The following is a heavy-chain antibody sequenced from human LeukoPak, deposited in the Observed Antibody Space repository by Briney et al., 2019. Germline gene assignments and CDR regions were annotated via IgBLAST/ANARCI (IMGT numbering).Heavy chain of an antibody. J-gene: IGHJ3*02. V-gene: IGHV3-30-3*01. D-gene: IGHD1-14*01. Sequence: GRSLRLSCAASGFTFSSYAMHWVRQAPGKGLGWVAVISYDGSNKYYADSVKGRFTISRDNSKNTLYLQMNSLRAEDTAVYYCARGYNLGAFDTWGQGTMVTVSS. CDR3: ARGYNLGAFDT. CDR1: GFTFSSYA. CDR2: ISYDGSNK.